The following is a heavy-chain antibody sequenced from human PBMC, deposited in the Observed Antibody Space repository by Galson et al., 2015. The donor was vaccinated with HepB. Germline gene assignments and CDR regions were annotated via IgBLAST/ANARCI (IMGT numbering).Heavy chain of an antibody. CDR1: GFTFSSYW. D-gene: IGHD3-10*01. Sequence: LRLSCAASGFTFSSYWMNWVRQAPGKGLEWVAHINQDGSSKYYVDSVKGRFSVSRDNAKDSVYLQLDSLRAEDTAVYYCARRISLVRGIITKPDYYYGMDVWGQGTTVTVAS. J-gene: IGHJ6*02. V-gene: IGHV3-7*03. CDR2: INQDGSSK. CDR3: ARRISLVRGIITKPDYYYGMDV.